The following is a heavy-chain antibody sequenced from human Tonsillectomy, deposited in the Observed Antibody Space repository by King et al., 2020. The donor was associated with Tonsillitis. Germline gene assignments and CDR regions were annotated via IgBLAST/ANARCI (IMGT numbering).Heavy chain of an antibody. Sequence: VQLVESGGGLVKPGGSLRLSCAASGFTLSDYYMSWIRQAPGKGLEWISYISSAGNPTYYADSVKGRFTFSRDNAKNSLHLQMNSLRAEDTAVYYCAKYLPGVVRNRAPFDIWGQGSMVTVSS. CDR1: GFTLSDYY. J-gene: IGHJ3*02. V-gene: IGHV3-11*01. D-gene: IGHD3-3*01. CDR3: AKYLPGVVRNRAPFDI. CDR2: ISSAGNPT.